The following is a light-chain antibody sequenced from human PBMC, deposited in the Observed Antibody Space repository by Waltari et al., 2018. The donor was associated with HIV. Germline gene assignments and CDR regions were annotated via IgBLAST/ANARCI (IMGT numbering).Light chain of an antibody. J-gene: IGKJ2*01. CDR2: DAS. CDR3: QQRSNWPPMYT. Sequence: EIVFTQSPATLSLSPGERAPLSCRASQSVSSYLAWYQQKPGQAPRLLIYDASNRATGIPARFSGSGSGTDFTLTISSLEPEDFAVYYCQQRSNWPPMYTFGQGTKLEIK. CDR1: QSVSSY. V-gene: IGKV3-11*01.